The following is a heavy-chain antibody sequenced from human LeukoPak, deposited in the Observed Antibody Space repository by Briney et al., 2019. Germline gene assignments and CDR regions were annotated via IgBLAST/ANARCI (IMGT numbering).Heavy chain of an antibody. D-gene: IGHD2-15*01. CDR3: ASAELGYCSGGSCYSSDY. J-gene: IGHJ4*02. CDR1: GFTFSSYD. Sequence: GGSLRLSCAASGFTFSSYDMRWVRQAPGKGLEWVANIKQDGREKYYVDSVKGRFTISRDNAKNSLYLQMNSLRAEDTAVYYCASAELGYCSGGSCYSSDYWGQGTLVTVSS. V-gene: IGHV3-7*01. CDR2: IKQDGREK.